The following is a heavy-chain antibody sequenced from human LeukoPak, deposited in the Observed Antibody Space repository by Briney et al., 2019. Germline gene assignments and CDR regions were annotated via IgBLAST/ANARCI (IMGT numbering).Heavy chain of an antibody. D-gene: IGHD3-3*01. J-gene: IGHJ3*02. CDR1: GFTFSSYW. V-gene: IGHV3-21*04. Sequence: TGGSLRLSCAASGFTFSSYWMNWVRQAPGKGLEWVSSISSSSSYIYYADSVKGRFTISRDNAKNSLYLQMNSLRAEDTAVYYCAREAPPPFGVVTHNAFDIWGQGTMVTVSS. CDR2: ISSSSSYI. CDR3: AREAPPPFGVVTHNAFDI.